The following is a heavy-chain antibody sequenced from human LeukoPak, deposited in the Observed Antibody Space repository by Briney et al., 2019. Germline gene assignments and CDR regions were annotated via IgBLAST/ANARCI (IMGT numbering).Heavy chain of an antibody. CDR3: VRDSVSRYCDY. J-gene: IGHJ4*02. CDR1: GSTFRNHS. D-gene: IGHD2-2*01. CDR2: IWYDGSDK. Sequence: GGSLRLSCAASGSTFRNHSMHWVRQAPGKGLEWVAVIWYDGSDKYYADSVTGRFTISRDNSKNTLQLQMNSLRAEDTAVYYCVRDSVSRYCDYWGQGIRVTVSS. V-gene: IGHV3-33*01.